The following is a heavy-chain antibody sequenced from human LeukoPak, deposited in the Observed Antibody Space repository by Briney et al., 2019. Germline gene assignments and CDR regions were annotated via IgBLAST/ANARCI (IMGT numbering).Heavy chain of an antibody. V-gene: IGHV1-2*02. CDR3: AREGEYYYYMDV. CDR2: INPNSGGT. J-gene: IGHJ6*03. CDR1: GYTFTGYY. Sequence: ASVKVSCKASGYTFTGYYMHWVRQAPGQGLEWMGWINPNSGGTNYAQKFQGRVTMTRDTSISTAYMELSRLRPDDTAVYYCAREGEYYYYMDVWGKGTTVTISS. D-gene: IGHD3-10*01.